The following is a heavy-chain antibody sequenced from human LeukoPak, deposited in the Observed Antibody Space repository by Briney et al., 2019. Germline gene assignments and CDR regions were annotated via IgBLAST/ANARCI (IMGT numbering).Heavy chain of an antibody. CDR1: GFTVSSSY. CDR3: ARWGLYYGDPPGYFDL. D-gene: IGHD4-17*01. Sequence: PGDSLRLSCAAFGFTVSSSYIPWVRQAPGKGLEWVSVIYSDGNTYFADSVKGRLTISRDLSKNTLYLQMNSPRADDTAVYYCARWGLYYGDPPGYFDLWGRGTLVTVSS. J-gene: IGHJ2*01. CDR2: IYSDGNT. V-gene: IGHV3-66*01.